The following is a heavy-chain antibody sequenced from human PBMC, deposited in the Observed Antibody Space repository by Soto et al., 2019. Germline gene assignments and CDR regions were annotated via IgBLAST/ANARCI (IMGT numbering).Heavy chain of an antibody. CDR2: IYYSGST. CDR3: ARVPVGGLELIFDY. V-gene: IGHV4-59*01. CDR1: GGSISSYY. D-gene: IGHD1-7*01. Sequence: PSETLSLTCTVSGGSISSYYWSWSRQPPGKGLEWIGYIYYSGSTNYNPSLKSRVTISVDTSKNQFSLKLSSVTAADTAVYYCARVPVGGLELIFDYWGQGTLVTVSS. J-gene: IGHJ4*02.